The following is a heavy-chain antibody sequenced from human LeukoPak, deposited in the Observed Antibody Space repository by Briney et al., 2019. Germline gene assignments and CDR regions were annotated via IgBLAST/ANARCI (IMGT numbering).Heavy chain of an antibody. CDR2: IYPGDSDT. CDR3: ASNLAVAGSRGAFDI. V-gene: IGHV5-51*01. J-gene: IGHJ3*02. CDR1: GYSFTSYW. D-gene: IGHD6-19*01. Sequence: GESLKISCKGSGYSFTSYWIGWVRQMPGKGLEWIGIIYPGDSDTRYSPSFQGQVTISADKSISTAYLQWSSLKASDTAMYYCASNLAVAGSRGAFDIWGQGTMVTVSS.